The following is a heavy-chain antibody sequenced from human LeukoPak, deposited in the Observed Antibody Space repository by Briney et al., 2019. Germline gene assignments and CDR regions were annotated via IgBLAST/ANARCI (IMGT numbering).Heavy chain of an antibody. D-gene: IGHD3-10*01. Sequence: GGSLRLSFAASGFTFSSYAMSWVRQAPGKGLEWVSAISGSGGSTYYADSVKGRFTISRDSSKNTLYLQMNSLRAEGTALYYCATGSGHYYGAGSYPGYWGQGTLVTVSS. CDR3: ATGSGHYYGAGSYPGY. CDR2: ISGSGGST. J-gene: IGHJ4*02. V-gene: IGHV3-23*01. CDR1: GFTFSSYA.